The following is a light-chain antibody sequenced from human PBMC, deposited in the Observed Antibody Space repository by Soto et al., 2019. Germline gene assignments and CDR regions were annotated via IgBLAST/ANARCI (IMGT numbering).Light chain of an antibody. V-gene: IGKV1-5*01. CDR3: QQTASTPYT. CDR2: DAS. Sequence: DIPMTQSPSTLSASVGDRVTITCRASQSISSWLAWYQQKPGKAPKLLIYDASSSESGVPSRFSGSGSGTEFTLTISSLQPDDFATYYCQQTASTPYTFGQGT. CDR1: QSISSW. J-gene: IGKJ2*01.